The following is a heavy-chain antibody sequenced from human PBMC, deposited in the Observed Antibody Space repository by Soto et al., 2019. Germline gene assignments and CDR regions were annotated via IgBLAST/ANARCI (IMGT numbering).Heavy chain of an antibody. J-gene: IGHJ4*02. CDR3: ARPRYDGSGTPFDY. D-gene: IGHD3-22*01. CDR1: GFTFSSYW. Sequence: EVQLVESGGGLVQPGGSLRLSCEASGFTFSSYWMHWVRQVPGKGLVWVSHINSDGSSTTYADSVKGRFTISRDNAKNTVDLQMTSLRDEDTAVYYCARPRYDGSGTPFDYWGQGTLVTVSS. CDR2: INSDGSST. V-gene: IGHV3-74*01.